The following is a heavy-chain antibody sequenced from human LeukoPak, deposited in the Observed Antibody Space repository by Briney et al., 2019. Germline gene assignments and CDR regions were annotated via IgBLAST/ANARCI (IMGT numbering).Heavy chain of an antibody. J-gene: IGHJ5*02. V-gene: IGHV4-59*01. CDR1: GGSISIYY. CDR2: IYYSGST. D-gene: IGHD4-17*01. Sequence: PSETLSLTCTVSGGSISIYYWSWIGKPPGKELNGLGYIYYSGSTNYNPSLKSRVTISVDTSKNQFSLKLSSVTAADTAVYYCARGVTVTTPLGWFDPWGQGTLVTVSS. CDR3: ARGVTVTTPLGWFDP.